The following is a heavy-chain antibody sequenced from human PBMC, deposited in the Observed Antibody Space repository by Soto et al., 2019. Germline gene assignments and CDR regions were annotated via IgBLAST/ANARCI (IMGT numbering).Heavy chain of an antibody. CDR1: GYSFTSSW. CDR3: ARAHDYGGNSDYYYGMDV. J-gene: IGHJ6*02. D-gene: IGHD4-17*01. V-gene: IGHV5-10-1*01. CDR2: IDPSDSYT. Sequence: PGASLKISSKGSGYSFTSSWIRGGRQMPGKGLERMGRIDPSDSYTNYSPSFQGHVTISADKSISTAYLQWSSHKASDTAMYYCARAHDYGGNSDYYYGMDVWGQGTTVTVSS.